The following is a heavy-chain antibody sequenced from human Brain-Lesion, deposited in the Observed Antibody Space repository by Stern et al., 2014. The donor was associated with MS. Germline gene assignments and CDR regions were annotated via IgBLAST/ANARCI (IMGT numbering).Heavy chain of an antibody. J-gene: IGHJ1*01. CDR3: AKWPHHIAVAGTRYFQH. CDR1: GFSFSTYA. D-gene: IGHD6-19*01. CDR2: FSGRGGPT. V-gene: IGHV3-23*04. Sequence: EVQLVESGGGLVQPGGSLRLSCAASGFSFSTYAMSWVRQTPGKGLQWVSVFSGRGGPTYYADSVKGRFTISRDNSKNTLYLQMDSLRADDTAVYYCAKWPHHIAVAGTRYFQHWGQGTLVTVSS.